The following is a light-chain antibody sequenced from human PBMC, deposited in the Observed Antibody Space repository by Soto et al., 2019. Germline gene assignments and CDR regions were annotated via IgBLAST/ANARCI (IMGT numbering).Light chain of an antibody. V-gene: IGKV3-20*01. Sequence: EIVLTQSPGTLSLSPGERATLSCRASQSVSSSYLAWYQQKPGQAPRPLIYGASSRAIGIPDRFSGSGSGTDFTLTISRLEPEDFAVYYCQQYGSSPWTFDQWTKGEI. J-gene: IGKJ1*01. CDR1: QSVSSSY. CDR3: QQYGSSPWT. CDR2: GAS.